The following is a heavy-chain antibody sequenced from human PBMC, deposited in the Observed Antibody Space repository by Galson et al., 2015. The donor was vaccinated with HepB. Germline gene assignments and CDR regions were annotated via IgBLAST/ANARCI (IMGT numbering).Heavy chain of an antibody. CDR1: GFTFSSYW. CDR2: INSDGSST. Sequence: SLRLSCAASGFTFSSYWMHWVRQAPGKGLVWVSRINSDGSSTGYADSVKGRFTISRDNAKNTLYLQMNSLRAEDTAVYYCARGPRLSCSGGSCYSVYFDYWGQGTLVTVSS. V-gene: IGHV3-74*01. J-gene: IGHJ4*02. D-gene: IGHD2-15*01. CDR3: ARGPRLSCSGGSCYSVYFDY.